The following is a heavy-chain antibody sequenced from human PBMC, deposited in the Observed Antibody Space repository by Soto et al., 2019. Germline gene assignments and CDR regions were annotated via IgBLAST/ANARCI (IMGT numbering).Heavy chain of an antibody. D-gene: IGHD3-16*01. V-gene: IGHV4-30-4*01. CDR1: GGSISSGDYY. Sequence: PSETLSLTCTVSGGSISSGDYYWSWIRQPPGKGLEWIGYIYYSGSTYYNPSLKSRVNISVNTSKNQFSMKLSTVTAADTALYYFAREYQGDDERKYGMDVWGQGTTVTVSS. J-gene: IGHJ6*02. CDR2: IYYSGST. CDR3: AREYQGDDERKYGMDV.